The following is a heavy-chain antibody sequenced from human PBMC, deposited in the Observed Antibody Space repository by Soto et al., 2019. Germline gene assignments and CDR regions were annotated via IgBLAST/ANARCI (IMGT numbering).Heavy chain of an antibody. D-gene: IGHD3-22*01. J-gene: IGHJ4*02. V-gene: IGHV3-23*01. CDR1: GFTFSSYS. Sequence: GGSLRLSCAASGFTFSSYSMNWVRQAPGKGLEWVSAISGSGGSTYYADSVKGRFTISRDNSKNTLYLQMNSLRAEDTAVYYCAKLDGGYSYDSSGYRLDNWRKGTMVTASS. CDR2: ISGSGGST. CDR3: AKLDGGYSYDSSGYRLDN.